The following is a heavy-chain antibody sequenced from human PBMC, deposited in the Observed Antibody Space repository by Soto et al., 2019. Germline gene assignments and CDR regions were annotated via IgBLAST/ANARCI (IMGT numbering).Heavy chain of an antibody. CDR3: SRSPEVGVRGAY. CDR1: GFPFSAYN. D-gene: IGHD3-16*01. Sequence: EVQLVESGGGLVKPGGSLRLSCTGSGFPFSAYNLNWVRQAPGKGLVWVSSDTVGSSHIYQPNSMKGRITISRDDAKNSVYLQIDSLRDENTALYYCSRSPEVGVRGAYWGQGTLVSVSS. V-gene: IGHV3-21*01. J-gene: IGHJ4*02. CDR2: DTVGSSHI.